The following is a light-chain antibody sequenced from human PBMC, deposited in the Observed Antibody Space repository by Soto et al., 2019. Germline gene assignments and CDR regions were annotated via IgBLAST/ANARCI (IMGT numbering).Light chain of an antibody. J-gene: IGKJ4*01. CDR2: DAS. V-gene: IGKV1-33*01. CDR1: QDISNY. Sequence: DIQMTLSPSSLSASVGYRVTITCQASQDISNYLNWYQQKPGKAPKLLIYDASNLETGVPSRFSGSGSGTDFTFTISSLQPEDIATYYCQQYDNLPRTFGGGTKVEIK. CDR3: QQYDNLPRT.